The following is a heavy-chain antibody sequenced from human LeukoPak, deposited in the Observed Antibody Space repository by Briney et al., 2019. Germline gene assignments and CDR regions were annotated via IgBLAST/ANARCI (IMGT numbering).Heavy chain of an antibody. CDR1: GFTFSSYA. J-gene: IGHJ4*02. D-gene: IGHD2-15*01. CDR2: ISSNVGST. CDR3: ARGSGHNFDY. V-gene: IGHV3-64*01. Sequence: PGGSLRLSCAASGFTFSSYAMHWVRQAPGKGLEYVSAISSNVGSTYYANSVKGRFTISRDNSKNTLYLQMGSLRAEDMAVYYCARGSGHNFDYWGQGTLVTVSS.